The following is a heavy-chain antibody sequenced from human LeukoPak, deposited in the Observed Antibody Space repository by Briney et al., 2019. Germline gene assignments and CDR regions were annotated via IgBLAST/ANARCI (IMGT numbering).Heavy chain of an antibody. CDR2: ISSSSITI. J-gene: IGHJ4*02. Sequence: GGSLRLSCAASGSTFSSYSLNWVRQAPGKGLEWVSFISSSSITIYYADSVKGRFTVSRDNAEKSLYLQMNSLRAEDTAVYYCARDRGGSYSAIDYWGQGTLVTVSS. D-gene: IGHD2-15*01. CDR1: GSTFSSYS. V-gene: IGHV3-48*04. CDR3: ARDRGGSYSAIDY.